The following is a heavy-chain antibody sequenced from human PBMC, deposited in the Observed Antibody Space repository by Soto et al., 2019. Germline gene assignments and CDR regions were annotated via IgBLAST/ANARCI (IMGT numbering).Heavy chain of an antibody. CDR2: IDPSDSYT. CDR1: GYSFTNYW. D-gene: IGHD1-26*01. J-gene: IGHJ6*02. Sequence: GESLKITCKGSGYSFTNYWISWVRQMPGKGLEWMGRIDPSDSYTNYSPSFQGHVTISADKSISTAYLQWSSLKASDTALYYCARHLAIVGATEYYYYGMDVWGQGTTVTVSS. V-gene: IGHV5-10-1*01. CDR3: ARHLAIVGATEYYYYGMDV.